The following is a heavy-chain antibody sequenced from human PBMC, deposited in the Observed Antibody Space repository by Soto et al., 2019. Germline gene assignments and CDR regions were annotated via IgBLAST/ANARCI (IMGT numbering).Heavy chain of an antibody. CDR3: ARKRVTSTGTFGFDV. Sequence: EVQLVESGGGLVQPGGSLRLSCAASGFTFSDYWMHWVRQAPGKGLVWVSRIHTDGSITTYADSVKGRFTISRDNAKKTLYLQMNSLSAEDTAVYYCARKRVTSTGTFGFDVWGQGTLVTVSS. CDR1: GFTFSDYW. V-gene: IGHV3-74*01. D-gene: IGHD2-21*02. J-gene: IGHJ3*01. CDR2: IHTDGSIT.